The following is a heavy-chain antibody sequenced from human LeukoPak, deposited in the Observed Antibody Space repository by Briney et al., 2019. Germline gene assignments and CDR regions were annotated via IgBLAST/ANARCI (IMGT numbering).Heavy chain of an antibody. Sequence: GGSLRLSCAASGFTVSSNYMSWVRQAPGKGLEWVSVIYSGGNTYYADSVKGRFTISRDNSKNTLYLQMNSLRAEDTAVYYCARAGPITVAGTDFDYWGQGTLVTVSS. J-gene: IGHJ4*02. CDR3: ARAGPITVAGTDFDY. CDR2: IYSGGNT. D-gene: IGHD6-19*01. CDR1: GFTVSSNY. V-gene: IGHV3-53*01.